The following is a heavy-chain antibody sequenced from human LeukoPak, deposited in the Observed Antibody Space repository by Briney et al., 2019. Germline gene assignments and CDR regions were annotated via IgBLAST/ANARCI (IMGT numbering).Heavy chain of an antibody. Sequence: GGSLRLSCAASGFTFSSYAMSWVRQAPGKGLEWFSGISGSGGSTYYADSAKGRFTISRDNSKNTLYLQMNSLRAEDTAVYYCAKANGYCSSTSCYYFWYFQHWGQGTLVTVSS. CDR2: ISGSGGST. V-gene: IGHV3-23*01. D-gene: IGHD2-2*01. CDR1: GFTFSSYA. CDR3: AKANGYCSSTSCYYFWYFQH. J-gene: IGHJ1*01.